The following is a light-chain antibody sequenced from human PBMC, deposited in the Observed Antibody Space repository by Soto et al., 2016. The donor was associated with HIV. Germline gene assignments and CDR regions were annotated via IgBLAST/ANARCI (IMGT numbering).Light chain of an antibody. V-gene: IGLV3-19*01. Sequence: SSELTQDPAVSVALGQTVRIRCQGDSLRQYYATWYQQKSGQGPVLVIFAKNKRPSGIPDRFSGSRSGNTASLTISGAQAEDEADYYCHSRDSSGNYYVFGTGTKVT. CDR3: HSRDSSGNYYV. J-gene: IGLJ1*01. CDR2: AKN. CDR1: SLRQYY.